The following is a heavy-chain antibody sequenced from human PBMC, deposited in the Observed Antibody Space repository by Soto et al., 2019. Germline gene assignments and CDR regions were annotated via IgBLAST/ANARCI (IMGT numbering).Heavy chain of an antibody. CDR2: INPDGSFT. CDR1: GFTLSRHW. D-gene: IGHD3-22*01. CDR3: VRDGFDSSGRDYGVDV. Sequence: EVQLVESGGGLVQHGGSLRLSCLASGFTLSRHWMHCVRQATGKGLLWVSRINPDGSFTSYADSVRGRFTISRDNAKNILYLQMSTLRAEDTAVYFCVRDGFDSSGRDYGVDVWGQGTTVTVSS. V-gene: IGHV3-74*01. J-gene: IGHJ6*02.